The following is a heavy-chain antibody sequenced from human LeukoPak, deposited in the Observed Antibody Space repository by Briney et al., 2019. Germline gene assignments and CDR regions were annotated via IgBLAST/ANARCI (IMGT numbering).Heavy chain of an antibody. J-gene: IGHJ6*02. CDR3: AKRHCSGGSCYYYGMDV. V-gene: IGHV3-53*01. Sequence: GGSLRLSCAGSGFTVSSNYMAWVRQAPGKGLEWVSTIYGGGGTYYGDSVKGRFTISRDNSKNTLYLQMNSLRAEDTAVYYCAKRHCSGGSCYYYGMDVWGQGTTVTVSS. CDR1: GFTVSSNY. CDR2: IYGGGGT. D-gene: IGHD2-15*01.